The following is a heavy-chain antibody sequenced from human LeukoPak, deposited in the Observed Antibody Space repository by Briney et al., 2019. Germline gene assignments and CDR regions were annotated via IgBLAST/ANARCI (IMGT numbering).Heavy chain of an antibody. CDR1: GYTFINYN. J-gene: IGHJ3*02. D-gene: IGHD3-10*01. CDR2: ISAYNGDT. V-gene: IGHV1-18*01. Sequence: ASVKVSCKASGYTFINYNIGWVRQAPGQGLEWIGWISAYNGDTNYGQNVQGRVAMTTDTSTRTAYMELRGLRSDDTAVYYCARDVFEGFGERVIDAFDIWGQGTMVTVSS. CDR3: ARDVFEGFGERVIDAFDI.